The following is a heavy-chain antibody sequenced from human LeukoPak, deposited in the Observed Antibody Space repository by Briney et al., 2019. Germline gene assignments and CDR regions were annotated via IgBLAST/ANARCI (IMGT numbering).Heavy chain of an antibody. V-gene: IGHV3-48*04. Sequence: PGGSLRLSCAASGFTFSSYSLNWVRQAPGKGLEWVSYISSSSTTIYYADSVKGRFTISRDNAKNSLYLQMNSLRAEDSAVYYCATAGTYNYFDCWGQGTLVTVSS. CDR3: ATAGTYNYFDC. CDR1: GFTFSSYS. J-gene: IGHJ4*02. CDR2: ISSSSTTI. D-gene: IGHD6-13*01.